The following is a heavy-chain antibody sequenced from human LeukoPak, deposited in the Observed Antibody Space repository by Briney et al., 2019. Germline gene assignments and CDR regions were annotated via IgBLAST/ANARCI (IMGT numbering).Heavy chain of an antibody. Sequence: GGSLRLSCAASGFTFSTYCMHWVRQAPGKGLVWVSRLSPDGSSSIYADSVKGRFTVSRDNAKNTLYLQMNSLRAEDTAVYYCAKNRLRAVVTPIDYWGQGTLVTVSS. V-gene: IGHV3-74*01. CDR1: GFTFSTYC. J-gene: IGHJ4*02. CDR3: AKNRLRAVVTPIDY. CDR2: LSPDGSSS. D-gene: IGHD4-23*01.